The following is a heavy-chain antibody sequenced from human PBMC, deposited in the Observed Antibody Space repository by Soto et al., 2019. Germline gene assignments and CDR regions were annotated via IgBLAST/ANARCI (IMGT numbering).Heavy chain of an antibody. CDR2: ISAYNGNT. CDR3: ARVVYSSSWYRDNWFDP. V-gene: IGHV1-18*04. CDR1: VYAFASYG. J-gene: IGHJ5*02. D-gene: IGHD6-13*01. Sequence: ASLKGSCKSSVYAFASYGMMCVRPAPGQGLEWMGWISAYNGNTNYAQKLQGRVTMTTDTSTSTAYMELRSLRSDDTAVYYCARVVYSSSWYRDNWFDPWGQGTLVTVSA.